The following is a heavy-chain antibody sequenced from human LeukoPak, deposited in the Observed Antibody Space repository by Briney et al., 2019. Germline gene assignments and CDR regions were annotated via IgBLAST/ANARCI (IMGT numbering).Heavy chain of an antibody. J-gene: IGHJ4*02. CDR2: IKNKADRGEI. V-gene: IGHV3-15*07. Sequence: PGGSLRLSCAASGFSFSDTYINWVRQIPGTGLEWVGLIKNKADRGEIEYAAPVKGRFTISRDDSKNTVYLQMSSLKTEDTAVYYCTTESSGRLPYWGQGTLVTVSS. D-gene: IGHD1-26*01. CDR3: TTESSGRLPY. CDR1: GFSFSDTY.